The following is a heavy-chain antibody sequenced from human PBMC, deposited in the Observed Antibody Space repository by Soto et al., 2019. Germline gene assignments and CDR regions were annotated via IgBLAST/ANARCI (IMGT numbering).Heavy chain of an antibody. V-gene: IGHV5-51*01. CDR3: ASLSRLGPQSAFDY. CDR1: TYIFANYW. CDR2: IYGVDSDT. Sequence: PRESLKISCSVSTYIFANYWIGWVRQMPGKGLEWMGIIYGVDSDTKYSPSFRGQVTISADKSIFTAYLQWRSLKASDTAIYYCASLSRLGPQSAFDYWGRGTLVTVSS. D-gene: IGHD1-26*01. J-gene: IGHJ4*02.